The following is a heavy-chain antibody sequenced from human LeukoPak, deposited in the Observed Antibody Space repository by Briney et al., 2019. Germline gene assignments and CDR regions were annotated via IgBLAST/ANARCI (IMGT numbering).Heavy chain of an antibody. Sequence: HGESLQISCQASGYQFTNYWIGGVRRLPGKGLEWMTIIYPGDSETRYSPSFQGQVIISPDKSIGTMYLQWSSLKASDTAMYYCARALRTGQGDYVPVLWGQGTLVIVSS. CDR1: GYQFTNYW. CDR2: IYPGDSET. CDR3: ARALRTGQGDYVPVL. J-gene: IGHJ4*02. V-gene: IGHV5-51*01. D-gene: IGHD4-17*01.